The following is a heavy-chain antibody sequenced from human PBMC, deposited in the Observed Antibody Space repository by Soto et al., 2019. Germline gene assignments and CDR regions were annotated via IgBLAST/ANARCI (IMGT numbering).Heavy chain of an antibody. CDR2: IYYSGST. CDR1: GGPISSGGYY. Sequence: SETLSLTCTVSGGPISSGGYYWSWIRQHPGKGLEWIGYIYYSGSTYYNPSLKSRVTISVDTSKNQFSLKLSSVTAADTAVYYCARDAVGFGSYYYYGMDVWGQGTTVTVSS. D-gene: IGHD3-10*01. CDR3: ARDAVGFGSYYYYGMDV. J-gene: IGHJ6*02. V-gene: IGHV4-31*03.